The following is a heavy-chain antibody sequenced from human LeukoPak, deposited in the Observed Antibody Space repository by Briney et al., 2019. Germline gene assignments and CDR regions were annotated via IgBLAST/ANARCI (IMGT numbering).Heavy chain of an antibody. D-gene: IGHD1-26*01. V-gene: IGHV4-31*03. CDR3: AREWEGYYYYMDV. Sequence: SQTLSLTCTVSGGSISSGGYYWSWIRQHPGKGLEWIGYIYYSGSTYYNPSLKSRVTISVDTSKNQFSLKLSSVTAADTAVYYCAREWEGYYYYMDVWGKGTTVTVSS. J-gene: IGHJ6*03. CDR2: IYYSGST. CDR1: GGSISSGGYY.